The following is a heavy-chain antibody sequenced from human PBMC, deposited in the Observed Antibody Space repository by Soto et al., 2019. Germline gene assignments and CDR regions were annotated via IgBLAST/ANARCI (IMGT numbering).Heavy chain of an antibody. CDR2: ISSSSSTI. Sequence: GGSLRLSCAASGFTFSSYSMNWVRQAPGKGLEWVSYISSSSSTIYYADSVKGRFTISRDNAKNSLYLQMNSLRAEDTAVYYCARVSRLLWFGELPDYWGQGTLVTVSS. V-gene: IGHV3-48*01. CDR1: GFTFSSYS. CDR3: ARVSRLLWFGELPDY. J-gene: IGHJ4*02. D-gene: IGHD3-10*01.